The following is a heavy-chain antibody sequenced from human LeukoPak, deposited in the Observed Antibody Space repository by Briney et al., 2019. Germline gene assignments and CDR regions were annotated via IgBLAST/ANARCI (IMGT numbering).Heavy chain of an antibody. J-gene: IGHJ5*02. CDR1: GGTFSSYA. CDR3: ARDIAAAGTWGGGFDP. D-gene: IGHD6-13*01. Sequence: SVKVSCKASGGTFSSYAISWVRQAPGQGLEWMGRIIPLLGITANYAQKFQGRVTITADKSAGTAYMELSSLRSEDTAVYYCARDIAAAGTWGGGFDPWGQGTLVTVSS. CDR2: IIPLLGITA. V-gene: IGHV1-69*04.